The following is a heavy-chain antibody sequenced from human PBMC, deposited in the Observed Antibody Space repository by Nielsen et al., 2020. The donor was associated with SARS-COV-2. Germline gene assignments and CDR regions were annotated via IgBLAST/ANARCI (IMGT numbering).Heavy chain of an antibody. V-gene: IGHV3-11*03. J-gene: IGHJ4*02. Sequence: GESLKIPCAASGFSFSDYYMSWIRQAPGKGLEWISYISGSSGYINYADSVMGRFTISRDNANNSVYLRMDNLRAEDTAVYYCARNSNSHYWGQGTLVTVSS. CDR3: ARNSNSHY. D-gene: IGHD4-11*01. CDR2: ISGSSGYI. CDR1: GFSFSDYY.